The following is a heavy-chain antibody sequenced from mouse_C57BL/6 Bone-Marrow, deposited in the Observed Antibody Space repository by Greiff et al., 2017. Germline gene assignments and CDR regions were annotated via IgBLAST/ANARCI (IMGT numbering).Heavy chain of an antibody. J-gene: IGHJ4*01. V-gene: IGHV5-12*01. Sequence: EVMLVESGGGLVQPGGSLKLSCAASGFTFSDYYMYWVRQTPEERLEWVAYISNGGGSTYYPDTVKGRFTISRDNAKNTLYLQMSRLKSEDTAMYYCARRHAMDYWGQGTSVTVSS. CDR2: ISNGGGST. CDR1: GFTFSDYY. CDR3: ARRHAMDY.